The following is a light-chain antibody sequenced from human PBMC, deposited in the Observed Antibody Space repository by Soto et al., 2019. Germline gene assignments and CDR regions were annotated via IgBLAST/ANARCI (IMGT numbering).Light chain of an antibody. CDR2: EGS. CDR1: SSDVGSYNL. J-gene: IGLJ3*02. CDR3: CSYAGSSTSRV. V-gene: IGLV2-23*01. Sequence: QSALTQPASVSGSPGQSITISCTGTSSDVGSYNLVSWYQQHPGKAPKLMIYEGSKRPSGVSNRFSGSKSGNTASLTISGLQAEDEDEYYCCSYAGSSTSRVFGGGTKLTVL.